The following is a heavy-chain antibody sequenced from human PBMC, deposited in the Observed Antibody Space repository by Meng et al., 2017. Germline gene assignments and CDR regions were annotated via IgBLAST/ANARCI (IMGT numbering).Heavy chain of an antibody. CDR3: ARVGTTDAF. Sequence: QVHRARSGAKVKKPGSSVQVTCKASGGTFSSYAISWVQQATGQGLEWMGGIIPIFGTANYAQKFQGRVTITADKSTSTAYMELSSLRSEDTAVYYCARVGTTDAFWGQGTLVTVSS. V-gene: IGHV1-69*06. CDR2: IIPIFGTA. CDR1: GGTFSSYA. J-gene: IGHJ4*02. D-gene: IGHD2-2*01.